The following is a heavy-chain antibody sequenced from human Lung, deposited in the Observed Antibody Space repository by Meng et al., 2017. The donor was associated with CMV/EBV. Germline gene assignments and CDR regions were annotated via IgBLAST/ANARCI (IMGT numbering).Heavy chain of an antibody. CDR2: IKKDGSEK. CDR3: AKGVSHCSSTSCSNFDY. D-gene: IGHD2-2*01. V-gene: IGHV3-7*03. J-gene: IGHJ4*02. CDR1: GFTFSDFW. Sequence: ESLKISCAAFGFTFSDFWMNWVRLAPGTGLEWVANIKKDGSEKYYVDSVKGRFTISRDNSKNTLYLQMNSLRAEDTAVYYFAKGVSHCSSTSCSNFDYWGQGTXVTVSS.